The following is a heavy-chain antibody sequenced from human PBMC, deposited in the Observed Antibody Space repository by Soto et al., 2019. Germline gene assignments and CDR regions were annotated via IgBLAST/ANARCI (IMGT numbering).Heavy chain of an antibody. Sequence: QVQLVESGGGLVKPGGSRRLSCAASGSTFSDNYMSWIRQAPGKGLEWISYISGGGGTTHYADSVKGRFTISRDNAKNSLYLQMNNLRVEDTAVYYCARGAKPYSSGRDVLDIWGQGTMVTVSS. J-gene: IGHJ3*02. CDR2: ISGGGGTT. D-gene: IGHD6-19*01. CDR3: ARGAKPYSSGRDVLDI. V-gene: IGHV3-11*01. CDR1: GSTFSDNY.